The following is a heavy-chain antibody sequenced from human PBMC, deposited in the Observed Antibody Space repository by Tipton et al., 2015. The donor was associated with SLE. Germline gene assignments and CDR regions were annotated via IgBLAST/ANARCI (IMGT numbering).Heavy chain of an antibody. J-gene: IGHJ6*02. V-gene: IGHV3-64D*06. CDR1: GFTFSSYA. Sequence: SLRLSCAASGFTFSSYAMHWVRQAPGKGLEYVSAISSNGGSTYYADSVKGRFTISRDNSKNTLYLQMSSLRAEDTAVYYCVKGDIVVVPAYYYYYGMDVWGQGTTVTVSS. CDR3: VKGDIVVVPAYYYYYGMDV. CDR2: ISSNGGST. D-gene: IGHD2-2*01.